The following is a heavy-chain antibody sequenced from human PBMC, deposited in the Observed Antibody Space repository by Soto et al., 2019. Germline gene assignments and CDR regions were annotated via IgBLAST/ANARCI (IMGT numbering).Heavy chain of an antibody. CDR1: GFKFITYA. CDR2: ISYDGSKK. Sequence: QVQLVESGGGVVQPGRSLRLSCTASGFKFITYAFHWVRQAPDKGLEWVAAISYDGSKKFYADSVKGRFIISRDNYERSLYQQEDSLRAEDMDVYYCGTDPSRGIHDVSGWGHNRFDPGAKGTLGTVCS. D-gene: IGHD6-19*01. J-gene: IGHJ5*02. CDR3: GTDPSRGIHDVSGWGHNRFDP. V-gene: IGHV3-30*04.